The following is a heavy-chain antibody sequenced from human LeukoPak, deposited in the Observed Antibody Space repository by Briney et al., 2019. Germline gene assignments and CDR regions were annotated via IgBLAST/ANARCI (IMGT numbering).Heavy chain of an antibody. CDR1: GDTFRTYD. D-gene: IGHD3-22*01. CDR3: ASGNYDSSGYYWY. J-gene: IGHJ4*02. V-gene: IGHV1-69*04. CDR2: IIPILGIA. Sequence: SVKVSCKASGDTFRTYDIHWVRQAPGQGLEWMGRIIPILGIANYAQKFQGRVTITADKSTSKAYMELSSLRSEDTAVYYCASGNYDSSGYYWYWGQGTLVTVSS.